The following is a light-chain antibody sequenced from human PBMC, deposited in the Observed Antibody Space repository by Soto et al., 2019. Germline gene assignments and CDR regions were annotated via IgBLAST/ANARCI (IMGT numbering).Light chain of an antibody. V-gene: IGKV3-20*01. CDR2: GAS. J-gene: IGKJ5*01. CDR1: QSVSSSY. Sequence: EIVLTQSPGTLSLSPGERATLSCRASQSVSSSYLAWYQQKPDQAPRLLIYGASRRATGIPDRFSGSGFGTDFTLTISRLEPEDFAVYYCQQYGSSPPITFGQGTRLEIK. CDR3: QQYGSSPPIT.